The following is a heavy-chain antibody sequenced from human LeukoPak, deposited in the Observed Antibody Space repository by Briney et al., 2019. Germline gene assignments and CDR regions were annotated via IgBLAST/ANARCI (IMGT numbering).Heavy chain of an antibody. CDR2: IYYSGST. V-gene: IGHV4-31*03. J-gene: IGHJ6*03. CDR3: ARDRNSYSGSSRGYYYMDV. CDR1: GGSISSGGYY. Sequence: PSETLSLTCTVSGGSISSGGYYWGWIRQHPGKGLEWIGYIYYSGSTYYNPSLKSRVTISVDTSKNQFSLKLSSVTAADTAVYYCARDRNSYSGSSRGYYYMDVWGKGTTVTVSS. D-gene: IGHD1-26*01.